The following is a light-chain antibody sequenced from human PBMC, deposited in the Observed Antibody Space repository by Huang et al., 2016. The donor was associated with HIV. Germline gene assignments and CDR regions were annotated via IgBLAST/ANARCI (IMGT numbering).Light chain of an antibody. V-gene: IGKV3-20*01. CDR2: DAS. Sequence: IVLTQSPGTLFLSAVDGATLSCRASQIIDSTYFAWYQQRPGQAPMGLIDDASSRATGISDRFSGGGSGRDYTLTNSKVEPEDFAVYYCQHYDSHPPRYTFGQGTKLEIK. J-gene: IGKJ2*01. CDR3: QHYDSHPPRYT. CDR1: QIIDSTY.